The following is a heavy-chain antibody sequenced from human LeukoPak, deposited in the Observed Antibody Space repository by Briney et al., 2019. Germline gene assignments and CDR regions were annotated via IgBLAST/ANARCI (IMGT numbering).Heavy chain of an antibody. CDR3: ARGGYYLYGMDV. V-gene: IGHV3-33*01. CDR1: GFTFSSYG. Sequence: GGSLRLSCAASGFTFSSYGMHWVRQAPGKGLEWVAVIWYDGSNKYYADSVKGRFTISRDNSKNTLYLQMNSLRAEDTAVYYCARGGYYLYGMDVWGQGTTDTVSS. D-gene: IGHD3-10*01. CDR2: IWYDGSNK. J-gene: IGHJ6*02.